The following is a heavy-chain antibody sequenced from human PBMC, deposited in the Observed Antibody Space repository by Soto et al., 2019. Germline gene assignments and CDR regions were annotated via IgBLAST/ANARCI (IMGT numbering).Heavy chain of an antibody. CDR2: IIPIFGTA. J-gene: IGHJ6*02. V-gene: IGHV1-69*13. Sequence: SVKVSCKASGGTFSSYAISWVRQAPGQGLEWMGGIIPIFGTANYAQKFQGRVTITADESTSTAYMELSSLRSEDTAVYYCARWGTSSGYPHYYYGMDVWGQGTKVTVSS. D-gene: IGHD5-18*01. CDR1: GGTFSSYA. CDR3: ARWGTSSGYPHYYYGMDV.